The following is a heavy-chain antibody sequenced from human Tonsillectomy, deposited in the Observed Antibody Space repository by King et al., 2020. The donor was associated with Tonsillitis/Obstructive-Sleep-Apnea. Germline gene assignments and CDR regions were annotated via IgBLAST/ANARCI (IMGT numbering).Heavy chain of an antibody. D-gene: IGHD3-10*01. V-gene: IGHV2-70*11. CDR1: GFSLSTSGMC. CDR3: ARQHGSGSYYTTNWFDP. J-gene: IGHJ5*02. CDR2: IDWDDDK. Sequence: VTLKESGPALVKPTQTLTLTCTFSGFSLSTSGMCVSWIRQPPGQALEWLARIDWDDDKYYSTSLKTRLTISKDTSKNQVVLTMTNMDPVDTATYYCARQHGSGSYYTTNWFDPWGQGTLVTVSS.